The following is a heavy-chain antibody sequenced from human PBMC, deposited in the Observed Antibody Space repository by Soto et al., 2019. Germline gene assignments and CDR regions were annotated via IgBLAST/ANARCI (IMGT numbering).Heavy chain of an antibody. CDR2: INPNSGGT. CDR3: ARTGGTDYGDYGDYWYFDL. J-gene: IGHJ2*01. CDR1: GYTFTGYY. Sequence: QVQLVQSGAEVKKPGASVKVSCKASGYTFTGYYMHWVRQAPGQGLEWMGWINPNSGGTNYAQKFQGWVTMTRDTSISTAYMELSRLRSDDTAVYYCARTGGTDYGDYGDYWYFDLWGRGTLVTVSS. V-gene: IGHV1-2*04. D-gene: IGHD4-17*01.